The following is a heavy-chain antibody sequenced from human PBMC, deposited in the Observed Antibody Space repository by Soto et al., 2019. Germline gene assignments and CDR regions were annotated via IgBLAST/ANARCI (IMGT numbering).Heavy chain of an antibody. Sequence: GGSLRLSCAASGFTFSSYAMSWVRQAPGKGLEWVSAISGSVGSTYYADSVKGRFTISRDNSKNTLYLQMNSLRAEDTAVYYCAKARYDILTGYKNWFDPWGQGTTVSVSS. CDR1: GFTFSSYA. CDR2: ISGSVGST. J-gene: IGHJ5*02. V-gene: IGHV3-23*01. CDR3: AKARYDILTGYKNWFDP. D-gene: IGHD3-9*01.